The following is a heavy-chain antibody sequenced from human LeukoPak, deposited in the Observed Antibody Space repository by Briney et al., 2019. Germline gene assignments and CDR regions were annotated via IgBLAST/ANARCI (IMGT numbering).Heavy chain of an antibody. CDR2: INPSGGST. D-gene: IGHD3-22*01. Sequence: ASVKVSCKASGYTFTSYYMHWVRQAPGQGLEWMGIINPSGGSTSYAQKFQGRVTMTRDTSTSTVYMELSSLRSEDTAVYYCARDSTIWNYYGSSGYSPWGQGTLVTVSS. CDR1: GYTFTSYY. J-gene: IGHJ5*02. CDR3: ARDSTIWNYYGSSGYSP. V-gene: IGHV1-46*01.